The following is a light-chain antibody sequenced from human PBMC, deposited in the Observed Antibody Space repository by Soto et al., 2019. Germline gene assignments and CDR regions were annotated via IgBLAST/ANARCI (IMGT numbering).Light chain of an antibody. V-gene: IGKV1-5*01. CDR3: QQYSSYSWT. Sequence: DIQMTQSPSTLSASVGDRVTITCRASQSISSLLDWYQQKPGKAPKVLISDASSLESGVPSRFSGSGSGTEFPLTISRLQTDDFATYDCQQYSSYSWTFGQGTKVEIK. CDR1: QSISSL. CDR2: DAS. J-gene: IGKJ1*01.